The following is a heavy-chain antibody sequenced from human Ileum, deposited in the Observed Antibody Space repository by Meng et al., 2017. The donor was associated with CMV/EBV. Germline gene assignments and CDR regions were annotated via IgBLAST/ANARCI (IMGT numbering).Heavy chain of an antibody. Sequence: CKTSGYTFTSNNIIWVRQAPGQGPEWMGWIDTNTGNPTYAQGFTGRFVFSLDTSVNTAYLQISSLKAEDTAVYYYARDGLSGRYFDYWGQGTLVTVSS. CDR2: IDTNTGNP. V-gene: IGHV7-4-1*02. D-gene: IGHD1-26*01. CDR3: ARDGLSGRYFDY. J-gene: IGHJ4*02. CDR1: GYTFTSNN.